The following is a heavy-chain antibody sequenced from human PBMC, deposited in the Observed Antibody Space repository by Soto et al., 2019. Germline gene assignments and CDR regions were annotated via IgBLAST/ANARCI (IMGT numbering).Heavy chain of an antibody. CDR1: GFNVSRYG. D-gene: IGHD3-16*01. CDR3: ARDVSRRFYVSCINDDAYEL. J-gene: IGHJ3*01. V-gene: IGHV3-48*03. Sequence: GSVRRSCAACGFNVSRYGRKSVRQDPGKGLEWVAYISIGGRTIYYADSVKGRFTISRDDAKSSLFLQMNSLRAGDSAVYYCARDVSRRFYVSCINDDAYELCGRGTVVTVSS. CDR2: ISIGGRTI.